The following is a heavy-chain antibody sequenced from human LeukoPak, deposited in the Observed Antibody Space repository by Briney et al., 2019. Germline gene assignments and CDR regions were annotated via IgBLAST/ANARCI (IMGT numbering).Heavy chain of an antibody. Sequence: PGGSLRLSCAASGFTVSSNYMSWVRQAPGKGLEWVSVIYSGGSAYYADSVKGRFTISRDNSKNTLYLQMNSLRAEDTAVYYCAVSRSYYYYGMDVWGQGTTVTVSS. V-gene: IGHV3-53*01. CDR2: IYSGGSA. CDR1: GFTVSSNY. J-gene: IGHJ6*02. CDR3: AVSRSYYYYGMDV.